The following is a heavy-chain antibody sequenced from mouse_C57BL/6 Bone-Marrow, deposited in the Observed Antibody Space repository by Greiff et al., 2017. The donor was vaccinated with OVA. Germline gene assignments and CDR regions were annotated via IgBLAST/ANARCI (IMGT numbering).Heavy chain of an antibody. CDR1: GYTFTDYN. D-gene: IGHD1-1*01. CDR2: INPNNGGT. Sequence: VQLQQSGPELVKPGASVKIPCKASGYTFTDYNMDWVKQSHGKSLEWIGDINPNNGGTIYNQKFKGKATLTVDKSSSTAYMELRSLTSEDTAVYYCARGDYYGSSPPWFAYWGQGTLVTVSA. J-gene: IGHJ3*01. CDR3: ARGDYYGSSPPWFAY. V-gene: IGHV1-18*01.